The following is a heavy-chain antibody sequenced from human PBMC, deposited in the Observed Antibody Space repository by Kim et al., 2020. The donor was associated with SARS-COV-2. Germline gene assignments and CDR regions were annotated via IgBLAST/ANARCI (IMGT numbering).Heavy chain of an antibody. D-gene: IGHD2-2*01. CDR1: GGSISSSNW. CDR2: IYHSGST. J-gene: IGHJ3*02. V-gene: IGHV4-4*02. CDR3: ARPLSPPYCSSTSCYDAFDI. Sequence: SETLSLTCAVSGGSISSSNWWSWVRQPPGKGLEWIGEIYHSGSTNYNPSLKSRVTISVDKSKNQFSLKLSSVTAADTAVYYCARPLSPPYCSSTSCYDAFDIWGQGTMVTVSS.